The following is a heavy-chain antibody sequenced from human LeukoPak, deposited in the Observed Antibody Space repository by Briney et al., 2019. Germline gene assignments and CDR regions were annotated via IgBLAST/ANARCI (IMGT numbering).Heavy chain of an antibody. Sequence: ASVKVSCKASGYTFTSYSMHWVRQAPGQGLEWMGIINPSGNSAGYAQKFQGRVTMTRDMSASTVYMELSGLRFEDTAVYYCARGHGSGYTNWFDPWGQGTLVTVSS. V-gene: IGHV1-46*01. J-gene: IGHJ5*02. CDR2: INPSGNSA. D-gene: IGHD3-10*01. CDR3: ARGHGSGYTNWFDP. CDR1: GYTFTSYS.